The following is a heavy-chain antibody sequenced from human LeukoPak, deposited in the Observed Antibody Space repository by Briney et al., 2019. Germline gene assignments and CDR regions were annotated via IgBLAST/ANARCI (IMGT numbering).Heavy chain of an antibody. Sequence: PGGSLRLSCAASGFTFSDYYMSWIRQAPGKGLEWVSFMSSGSHTIYHADSVKGRFTVSRDNAKNSLYLQMNNLRVEDTAVYYCARGALLAGMDVWGQGTTVTVSS. CDR2: MSSGSHTI. CDR1: GFTFSDYY. D-gene: IGHD2-15*01. J-gene: IGHJ6*02. CDR3: ARGALLAGMDV. V-gene: IGHV3-11*01.